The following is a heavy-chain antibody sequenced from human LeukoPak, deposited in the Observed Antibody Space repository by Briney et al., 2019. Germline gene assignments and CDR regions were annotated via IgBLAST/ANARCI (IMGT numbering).Heavy chain of an antibody. D-gene: IGHD4-17*01. Sequence: PGGSLRLSCVASGFPFSSYWMTWVRQAPGKGLEWVSVIYSGGSTYYADSVKGRFTISRDNSKNTLYLQMNSLRAEDTAVYYCARLLTTNGMDVWGQGTTVTVSS. CDR1: GFPFSSYW. CDR2: IYSGGST. CDR3: ARLLTTNGMDV. J-gene: IGHJ6*02. V-gene: IGHV3-53*01.